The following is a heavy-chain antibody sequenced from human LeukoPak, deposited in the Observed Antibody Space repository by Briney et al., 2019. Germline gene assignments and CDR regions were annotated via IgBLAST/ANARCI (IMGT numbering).Heavy chain of an antibody. Sequence: GESLKISCKGSGYSFTSYWIGWVRQMPGKGLEWMGIIYSGDSDTRYSPSFQGQVTISADKSISTAYLQWSSLKASDTAMYYCAISAAAVTPAFDYWGQGTLVTVSS. D-gene: IGHD6-13*01. CDR3: AISAAAVTPAFDY. CDR1: GYSFTSYW. CDR2: IYSGDSDT. V-gene: IGHV5-51*01. J-gene: IGHJ4*02.